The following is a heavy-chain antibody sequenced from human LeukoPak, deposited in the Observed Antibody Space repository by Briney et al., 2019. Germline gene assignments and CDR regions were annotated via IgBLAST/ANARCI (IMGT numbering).Heavy chain of an antibody. CDR3: AKDMGPGGLRPYYFDY. Sequence: PGGSLRLSCAASGFTFSSYGMHWVRQAPGKGLEWVAFIRYDGSNKYYADSVKGRFTISRDNSKNTLYLQMNSLRAEDTAVYYCAKDMGPGGLRPYYFDYWGQGTLVTVSS. CDR1: GFTFSSYG. CDR2: IRYDGSNK. J-gene: IGHJ4*02. D-gene: IGHD5-12*01. V-gene: IGHV3-30*02.